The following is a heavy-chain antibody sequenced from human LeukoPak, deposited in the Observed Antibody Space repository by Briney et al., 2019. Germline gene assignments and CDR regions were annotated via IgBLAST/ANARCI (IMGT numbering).Heavy chain of an antibody. J-gene: IGHJ3*02. V-gene: IGHV3-23*01. D-gene: IGHD2-21*02. CDR1: GFTFSSYA. Sequence: PGGSLRLSCAASGFTFSSYAMSWVRQAPGKGLEWVSAISGSGGSTYYADSVKGRFTISRDNSKNTLYLQMNSLRAEDTAVYYCAKDVEQGEVTAILGAFDIWGQGTMVTVSS. CDR3: AKDVEQGEVTAILGAFDI. CDR2: ISGSGGST.